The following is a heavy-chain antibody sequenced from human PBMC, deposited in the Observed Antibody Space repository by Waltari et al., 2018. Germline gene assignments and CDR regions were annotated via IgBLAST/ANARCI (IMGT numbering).Heavy chain of an antibody. CDR3: AKDLWFRDGHYFDY. V-gene: IGHV3-23*04. J-gene: IGHJ4*02. CDR1: GFTFSSYA. Sequence: EVQLVESGGGLVQPGGSLRLSCAASGFTFSSYAMSWVRQAPGQGLEWVSASSGSGGSTYYADAVEGRFTISRDNSKNTLYLQMNSLRAEDTAVYYCAKDLWFRDGHYFDYWGQGTLVTVSS. D-gene: IGHD3-10*01. CDR2: SSGSGGST.